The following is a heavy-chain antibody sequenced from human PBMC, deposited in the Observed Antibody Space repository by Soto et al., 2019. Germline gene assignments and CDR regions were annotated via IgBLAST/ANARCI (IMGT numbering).Heavy chain of an antibody. Sequence: SETLSLTCTVSGGSISSYYWSWIRQPPGKGLEWIGYIYYSGSTNYNPSLKSRVTISVDTSKNQFSLKLSSVTAADTAVYYCAGMERLEGAKNYWGQGTLVTVSS. J-gene: IGHJ4*02. V-gene: IGHV4-59*01. CDR2: IYYSGST. CDR1: GGSISSYY. CDR3: AGMERLEGAKNY. D-gene: IGHD3-16*01.